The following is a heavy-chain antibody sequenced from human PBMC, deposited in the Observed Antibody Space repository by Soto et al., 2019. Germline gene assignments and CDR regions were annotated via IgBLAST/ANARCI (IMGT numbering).Heavy chain of an antibody. CDR2: IYYSGST. CDR1: GGSISSGGYY. V-gene: IGHV4-31*03. CDR3: ARVHHGDLGIDY. D-gene: IGHD4-17*01. Sequence: SETLSLTCTVSGGSISSGGYYWSWIRQHPGKGLEWIGYIYYSGSTYYNPSLKSRVTISVDTSKNQFSLKLSSVTAADTAVYYCARVHHGDLGIDYWGQGTLVTVSS. J-gene: IGHJ4*02.